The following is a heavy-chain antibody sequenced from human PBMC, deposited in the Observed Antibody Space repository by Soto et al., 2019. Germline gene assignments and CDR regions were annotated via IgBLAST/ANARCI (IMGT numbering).Heavy chain of an antibody. CDR2: ISGSGGST. D-gene: IGHD6-19*01. Sequence: GEALKITCAASGCTFSSYAMSWVRQAPGKGLEWVSAISGSGGSTYYADSVKGRFTISRDNSKNTLYLQMNSLRAEDTAVYYWARAGGGWSFDSWGQGTLVTAPQ. J-gene: IGHJ4*02. CDR3: ARAGGGWSFDS. CDR1: GCTFSSYA. V-gene: IGHV3-23*01.